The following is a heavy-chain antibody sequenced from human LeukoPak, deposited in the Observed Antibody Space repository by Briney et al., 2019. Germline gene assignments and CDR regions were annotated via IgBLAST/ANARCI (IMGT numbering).Heavy chain of an antibody. CDR1: GGTFSSYA. CDR2: IIPIFGTA. D-gene: IGHD6-19*01. CDR3: ARGRYSSGWYGY. Sequence: SVKVSCKASGGTFSSYAISWVRQSPGQGLEWMGGIIPIFGTANYAQKFQGRVTITADESTSTAYMELSSLRSEDTAVYYCARGRYSSGWYGYWGQGTLVTVSS. V-gene: IGHV1-69*13. J-gene: IGHJ4*02.